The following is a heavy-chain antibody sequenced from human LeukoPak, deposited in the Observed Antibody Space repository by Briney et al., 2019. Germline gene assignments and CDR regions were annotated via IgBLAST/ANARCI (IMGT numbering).Heavy chain of an antibody. D-gene: IGHD6-6*01. J-gene: IGHJ5*02. CDR1: GYTFTGYY. CDR2: INPNSGGT. V-gene: IGHV1-2*02. Sequence: ASVKVSCKASGYTFTGYYIHWLRQAPGQGLEWMGWINPNSGGTNYAQKFQGRVTMTRDTSISTAYMELSRLRSDDTAVYFCTRGDDSRSSGGWDWFDPWGQGTLVTVSS. CDR3: TRGDDSRSSGGWDWFDP.